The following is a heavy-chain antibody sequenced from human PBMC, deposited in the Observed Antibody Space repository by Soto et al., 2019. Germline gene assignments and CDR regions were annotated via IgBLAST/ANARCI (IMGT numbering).Heavy chain of an antibody. CDR3: AKAYSSSWNSGFDY. Sequence: GGSLRLSCAASGFTFDDYAMHWVRQAPGKGLEWVSGISWNSGSIGYADSVKGRFTISRDNAKNSLYLQMNSLRAEDTALYYCAKAYSSSWNSGFDYWGQGTLVTVSS. D-gene: IGHD6-13*01. V-gene: IGHV3-9*01. J-gene: IGHJ4*02. CDR1: GFTFDDYA. CDR2: ISWNSGSI.